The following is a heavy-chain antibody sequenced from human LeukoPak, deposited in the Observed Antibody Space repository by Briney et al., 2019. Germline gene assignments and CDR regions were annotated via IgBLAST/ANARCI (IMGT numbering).Heavy chain of an antibody. Sequence: SETLSLTCTVSGGSVSSGYYWSWIRQPPGKGLEWNGEINHSGSTNYNPSLKSRVTISVDTSKNQFSLKLSSVTAADTAVYYCARTGDPSSSWFLWYFDLWGRGTLVTVPS. J-gene: IGHJ2*01. CDR1: GGSVSSGYY. CDR2: INHSGST. CDR3: ARTGDPSSSWFLWYFDL. D-gene: IGHD6-13*01. V-gene: IGHV4-34*01.